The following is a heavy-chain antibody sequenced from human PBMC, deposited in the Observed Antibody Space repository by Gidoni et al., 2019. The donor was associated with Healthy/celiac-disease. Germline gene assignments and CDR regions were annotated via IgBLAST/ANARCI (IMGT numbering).Heavy chain of an antibody. CDR2: VYSGGST. Sequence: EVQLVESGGGLVQHGGSLRLSCAASAFTGSSNYMSWVRQAPGKGLDSVSVVYSGGSTYYADSVKGRFTISRDNSKNTLYLQMNSLRAEDTAVYYCARVYYDILTGPGYFALWGRGTLVTVSS. CDR1: AFTGSSNY. D-gene: IGHD3-9*01. CDR3: ARVYYDILTGPGYFAL. V-gene: IGHV3-66*02. J-gene: IGHJ2*01.